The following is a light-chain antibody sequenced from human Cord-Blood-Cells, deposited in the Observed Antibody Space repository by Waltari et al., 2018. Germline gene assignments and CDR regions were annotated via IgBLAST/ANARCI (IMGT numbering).Light chain of an antibody. CDR3: AAWDDSLSGWV. CDR2: RNN. CDR1: SSTTGSTS. J-gene: IGLJ3*02. Sequence: QSVLTQPPSASGTPGQRVTISCSGSSSTTGSTSVYWYQQLPGTAPKLLIYRNNQRPSGVPDRFSGSKSGTSASLAISGLRSEDEADYYCAAWDDSLSGWVFGGGTKLTVL. V-gene: IGLV1-47*01.